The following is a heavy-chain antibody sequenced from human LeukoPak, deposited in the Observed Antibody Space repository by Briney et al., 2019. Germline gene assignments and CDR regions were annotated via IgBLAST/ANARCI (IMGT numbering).Heavy chain of an antibody. J-gene: IGHJ5*02. CDR3: ARVYYASWSGQPLSQHWLDP. Sequence: GASVKVSCKASGYTFTSYYMHWVRQAPGQGLEWMGIINPSGGSTSYAQKFQGRVTMTRDMSTSTVYMELSSLRSEDTAVYYCARVYYASWSGQPLSQHWLDPWGQGTLVTVSS. CDR2: INPSGGST. V-gene: IGHV1-46*01. CDR1: GYTFTSYY. D-gene: IGHD3-3*01.